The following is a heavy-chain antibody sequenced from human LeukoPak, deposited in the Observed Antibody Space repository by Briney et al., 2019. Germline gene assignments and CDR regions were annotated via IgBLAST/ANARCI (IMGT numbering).Heavy chain of an antibody. CDR3: ARDAYSYGPDDAFDI. V-gene: IGHV1-69*04. D-gene: IGHD5-18*01. CDR1: GGTFSSYT. Sequence: SVKVSCKASGGTFSSYTISWVRQAPGQGLEWMGRIIPILGITNYAQKFQGRVTITDDKSTSTAYMELSSVKSEDAGVYYCARDAYSYGPDDAFDIWGQGTMVTVSS. J-gene: IGHJ3*02. CDR2: IIPILGIT.